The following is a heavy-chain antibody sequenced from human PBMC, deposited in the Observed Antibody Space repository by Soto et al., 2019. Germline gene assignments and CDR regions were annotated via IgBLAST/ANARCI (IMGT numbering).Heavy chain of an antibody. V-gene: IGHV3-7*01. J-gene: IGHJ4*02. Sequence: PGGSLRLSCAASGFTFSSYWMSWVRQAPGKGLEWVANIKQDGSEKYYVDSVKGRFTISRDNAKNSLYLQMNSLRAEDTAVYYCARDPNDFWSGYYRAPNYFDYWGQGTLVTVSS. CDR3: ARDPNDFWSGYYRAPNYFDY. D-gene: IGHD3-3*01. CDR2: IKQDGSEK. CDR1: GFTFSSYW.